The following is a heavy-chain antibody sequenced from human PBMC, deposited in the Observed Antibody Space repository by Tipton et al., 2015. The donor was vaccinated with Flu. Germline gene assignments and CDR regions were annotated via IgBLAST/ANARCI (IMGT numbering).Heavy chain of an antibody. CDR3: AREPQGGCSWYPYYYDYYGMDV. D-gene: IGHD6-13*01. Sequence: AASGFTFSSYAMHWVRQAPGKGLEWVAVISYDGSNKYYADSVKGRFTISRDNSKNTLYLQMNSLRAEDTAVYYCAREPQGGCSWYPYYYDYYGMDVWGQGATVTVSS. CDR2: ISYDGSNK. J-gene: IGHJ6*02. V-gene: IGHV3-30-3*01. CDR1: GFTFSSYA.